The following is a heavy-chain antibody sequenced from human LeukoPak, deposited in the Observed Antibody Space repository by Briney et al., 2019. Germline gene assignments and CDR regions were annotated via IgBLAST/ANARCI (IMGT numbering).Heavy chain of an antibody. V-gene: IGHV3-11*04. CDR3: AREDENYSGSYYDY. CDR1: GFTSSDYY. CDR2: ISSSGSTI. D-gene: IGHD1-26*01. Sequence: GGSLRLSCAASGFTSSDYYMSWIRQAPGKGLEWVSYISSSGSTIYYADSVKGRFTISRDNAKNSLYLQMNSLRAEDTAVYYCAREDENYSGSYYDYWGQGTLVTVSS. J-gene: IGHJ4*02.